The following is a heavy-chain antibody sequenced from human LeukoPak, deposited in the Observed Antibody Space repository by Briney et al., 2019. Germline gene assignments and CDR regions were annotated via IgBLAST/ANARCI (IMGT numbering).Heavy chain of an antibody. V-gene: IGHV1-69*13. CDR3: ARGRSYSSGWYDLDY. Sequence: SVKVSCKASGGTFSSYAISWVRQAPGQGLEWMGGIIPIFGTANYAQKFQGRVTITADESTSTAYMELSSLRSEDTAVYYCARGRSYSSGWYDLDYWGQGTLVTVSS. CDR1: GGTFSSYA. CDR2: IIPIFGTA. D-gene: IGHD6-19*01. J-gene: IGHJ4*02.